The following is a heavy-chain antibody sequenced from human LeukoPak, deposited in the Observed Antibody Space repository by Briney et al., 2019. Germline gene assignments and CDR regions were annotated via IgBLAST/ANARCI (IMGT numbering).Heavy chain of an antibody. V-gene: IGHV4-61*02. J-gene: IGHJ4*02. CDR1: GGSISSGSYY. Sequence: SETLSLTCTVSGGSISSGSYYWSWIRQPAGKGLEWIGRIYTSGSPNYNPSLKSRVTISVDTSKNQFSLKLSSVTAADTAVYYCARGTVGRTYCGGDCYSPIDYWGQGTLVTVSS. CDR3: ARGTVGRTYCGGDCYSPIDY. CDR2: IYTSGSP. D-gene: IGHD2-21*01.